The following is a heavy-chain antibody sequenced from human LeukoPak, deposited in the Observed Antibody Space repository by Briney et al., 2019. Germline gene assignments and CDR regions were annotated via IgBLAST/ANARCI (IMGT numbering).Heavy chain of an antibody. J-gene: IGHJ3*02. D-gene: IGHD5-18*01. CDR2: IIDGGGKT. CDR1: GFTFSSYP. Sequence: GGSLSLSCAAPGFTFSSYPLSWFPQPPGTGLEWVRAIIDGGGKTYYAASVKGRFTISRDNSKNTLKLQMNSLRAEDTAGYYCAKLVGRDTNMVGWAFDIWGQGTIVTVSS. CDR3: AKLVGRDTNMVGWAFDI. V-gene: IGHV3-23*01.